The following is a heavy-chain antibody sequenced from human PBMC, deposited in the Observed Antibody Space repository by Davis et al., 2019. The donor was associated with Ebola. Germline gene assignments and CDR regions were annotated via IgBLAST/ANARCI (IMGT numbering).Heavy chain of an antibody. Sequence: PSETLSLTCTVSGGSISSGGYYWSWIRQHPGKGLEWIGYIYYSGSTYYNPSLKSRVTISVDTSKNQFSLKLSSVTAADTAVYYCARRYSSSSREPHFDLWGRGTLVTVSS. CDR2: IYYSGST. V-gene: IGHV4-31*03. D-gene: IGHD6-6*01. J-gene: IGHJ2*01. CDR1: GGSISSGGYY. CDR3: ARRYSSSSREPHFDL.